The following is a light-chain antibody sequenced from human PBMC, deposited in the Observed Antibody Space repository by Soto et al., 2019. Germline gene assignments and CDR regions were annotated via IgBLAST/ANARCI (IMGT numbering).Light chain of an antibody. CDR1: SSDVGSYRL. V-gene: IGLV2-23*01. J-gene: IGLJ2*01. CDR2: EDD. Sequence: QSVLTQPASVSASPGEPITISCTGTSSDVGSYRLVSWYQQHPGKAPKLIIYEDDERPSGVSNRFSGSKSGNTASLTISGLQDEDEADYYCSSYAGRSTFVVFGGGNKLTVL. CDR3: SSYAGRSTFVV.